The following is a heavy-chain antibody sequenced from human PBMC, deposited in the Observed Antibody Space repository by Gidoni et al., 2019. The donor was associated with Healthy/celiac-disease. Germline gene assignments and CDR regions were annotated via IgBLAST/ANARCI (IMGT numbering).Heavy chain of an antibody. CDR2: MNPNSGNT. V-gene: IGHV1-8*01. J-gene: IGHJ6*03. CDR3: ARTDSGDPQFDNYYYYMDV. D-gene: IGHD2-21*01. CDR1: GYTFTSYD. Sequence: QVQLVQSGAEVKKPGASVTVSCKASGYTFTSYDINWVRQATGQGLEWMGWMNPNSGNTGYAQKFQGRVTMTRNTSISTAYMELSSLRSEDTAVYYCARTDSGDPQFDNYYYYMDVWGKGTTVTVSS.